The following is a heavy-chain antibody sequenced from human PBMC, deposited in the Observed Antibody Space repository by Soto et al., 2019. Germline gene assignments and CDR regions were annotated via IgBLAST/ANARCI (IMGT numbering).Heavy chain of an antibody. CDR3: ARDNRVVAYFDL. V-gene: IGHV4-30-4*01. CDR1: GGSISSGDSF. D-gene: IGHD6-6*01. Sequence: QVQLQESGPGLVKPSQTLSLICTVSGGSISSGDSFWSWTRQPPGKGLEWIGYIYHSGSTYYNSSLKSRLTISVDTSKNQFSLRLSSVTAADTAVYYCARDNRVVAYFDLWGRGTLVTVSS. CDR2: IYHSGST. J-gene: IGHJ2*01.